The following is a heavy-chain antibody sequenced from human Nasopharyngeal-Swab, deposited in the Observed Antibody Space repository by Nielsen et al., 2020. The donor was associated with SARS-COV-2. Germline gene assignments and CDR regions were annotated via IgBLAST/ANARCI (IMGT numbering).Heavy chain of an antibody. CDR1: GVSFSGYH. V-gene: IGHV4-34*01. D-gene: IGHD2-2*01. CDR3: ARVNNGGGIVPASYSFFMDV. CDR2: ITRSGNT. Sequence: SETLSLTCSLNGVSFSGYHWGWIRQSPGKRLEWIGDITRSGNTNYNPALKSPVIMSVATSKDEFSLKLTSVTAADTAIYFCARVNNGGGIVPASYSFFMDVWGKGTSVAVSS. J-gene: IGHJ6*03.